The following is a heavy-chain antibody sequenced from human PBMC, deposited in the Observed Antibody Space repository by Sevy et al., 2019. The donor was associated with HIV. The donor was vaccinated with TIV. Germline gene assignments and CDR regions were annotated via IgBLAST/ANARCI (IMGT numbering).Heavy chain of an antibody. Sequence: ASVKVSCKVSGSTLTKLSMHWVRQVPGKGLEWMVSFDPEDGETIYVRKFQGSVTMTEDTSTDTAYMVLSSLRSEDTAVYYCATTKDYYDSSGSPFDYWGQRTLVTVSS. CDR1: GSTLTKLS. D-gene: IGHD3-22*01. CDR2: FDPEDGET. CDR3: ATTKDYYDSSGSPFDY. J-gene: IGHJ4*02. V-gene: IGHV1-24*01.